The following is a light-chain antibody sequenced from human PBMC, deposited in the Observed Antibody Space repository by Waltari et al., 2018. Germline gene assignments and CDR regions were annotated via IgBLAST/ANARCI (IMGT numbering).Light chain of an antibody. CDR3: QHYVRLPVT. Sequence: IVLTQSPGTLSLSPGERATLSCRASQSVSRTLAWYQQKPGQAPRLLIYGASTRAAGIPYRFIGSVSGTDFSLTISILEPEDFAVYYCQHYVRLPVTFGQGTKVEIK. CDR1: QSVSRT. J-gene: IGKJ1*01. CDR2: GAS. V-gene: IGKV3-20*01.